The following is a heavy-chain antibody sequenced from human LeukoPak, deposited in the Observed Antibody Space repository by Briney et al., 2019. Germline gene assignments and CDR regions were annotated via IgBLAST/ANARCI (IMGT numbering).Heavy chain of an antibody. D-gene: IGHD2-2*01. CDR3: ARLLIYCSSTSCHFDY. CDR2: INHSGST. J-gene: IGHJ4*02. V-gene: IGHV4-34*01. CDR1: GGSFSGYY. Sequence: SETLSLTCAVYGGSFSGYYWSWIRQPPGKGLEWIGEINHSGSTNYNPSLKSRVTISVDTSKNQFSLKLSSLTAADTAVYYCARLLIYCSSTSCHFDYWGQGTLVTVSS.